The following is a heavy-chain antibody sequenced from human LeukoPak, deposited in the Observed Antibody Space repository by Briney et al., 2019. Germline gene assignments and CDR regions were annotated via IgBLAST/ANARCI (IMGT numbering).Heavy chain of an antibody. Sequence: SETLSLTFTVSGGSISSSSYYWSWIRQPPGKGLEWIGEINHSGSTNYNPSLKSRVTISVDTSKNQFSLKLASVTAADTAIYYCAKGAAGFSYYNWFDPWGQGTLVTVSS. CDR3: AKGAAGFSYYNWFDP. D-gene: IGHD5-18*01. CDR2: INHSGST. CDR1: GGSISSSSYY. J-gene: IGHJ5*02. V-gene: IGHV4-39*07.